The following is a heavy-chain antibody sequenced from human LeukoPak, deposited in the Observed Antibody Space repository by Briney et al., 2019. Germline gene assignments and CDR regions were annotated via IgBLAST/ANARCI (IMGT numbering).Heavy chain of an antibody. CDR2: IKSKTDGGTT. Sequence: GGSLRLSCAASGFIVSNVWMSWVRQAPGKGLEWVGRIKSKTDGGTTDYAAPVKGRFTISRDDSKNTLYLQMNSLRVEDTAVYYCLRGDRRDYWGQGTLVTVSS. V-gene: IGHV3-15*01. CDR3: LRGDRRDY. CDR1: GFIVSNVW. J-gene: IGHJ4*02. D-gene: IGHD3-10*01.